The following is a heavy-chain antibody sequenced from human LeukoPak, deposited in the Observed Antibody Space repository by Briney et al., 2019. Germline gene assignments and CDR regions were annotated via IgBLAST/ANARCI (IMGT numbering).Heavy chain of an antibody. J-gene: IGHJ3*02. CDR3: ATTLFDYYDSSGVPTPGAFDI. V-gene: IGHV5-51*01. CDR2: IYPGDSDT. D-gene: IGHD3-22*01. Sequence: ASVKVSCKGSGYSFTSYWIGWVRQMPGKGLEWMGIIYPGDSDTRYSPSFQGQVTTSADKSISTAYLQWSSLKASDTAMYYCATTLFDYYDSSGVPTPGAFDIWGQGTMVTVSS. CDR1: GYSFTSYW.